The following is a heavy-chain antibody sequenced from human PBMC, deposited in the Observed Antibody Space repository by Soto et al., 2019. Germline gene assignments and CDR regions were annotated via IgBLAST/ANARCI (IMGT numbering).Heavy chain of an antibody. CDR2: INAGNGNT. Sequence: ASVKVSCKASGYTFTSYAMHWVRQAPGQRLEWMGLINAGNGNTKYSQRFQGRVTITRDTSSSTAYMELSSLRSEDTAVYYCARVPIIVVRAAITALCPVYYNDSSGYGYFDYWGQGTLVTVSS. V-gene: IGHV1-3*01. CDR3: ARVPIIVVRAAITALCPVYYNDSSGYGYFDY. CDR1: GYTFTSYA. D-gene: IGHD3-22*01. J-gene: IGHJ4*02.